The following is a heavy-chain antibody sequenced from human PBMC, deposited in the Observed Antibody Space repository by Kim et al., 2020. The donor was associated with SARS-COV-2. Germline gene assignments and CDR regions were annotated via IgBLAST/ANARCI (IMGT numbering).Heavy chain of an antibody. D-gene: IGHD3-10*01. Sequence: GGSLRLSCAASGFTFDDYAMHWVRQAPGKGLEWVSGISWNSGSIGYADSVKGRFTISRDNAKNSLYLQMNSLRAEDTALYYCAKSGLYGSGSYISKFDYWGQGTLVTVSS. CDR3: AKSGLYGSGSYISKFDY. CDR1: GFTFDDYA. CDR2: ISWNSGSI. V-gene: IGHV3-9*01. J-gene: IGHJ4*02.